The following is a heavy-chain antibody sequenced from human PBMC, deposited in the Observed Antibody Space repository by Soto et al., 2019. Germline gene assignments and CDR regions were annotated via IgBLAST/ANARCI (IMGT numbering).Heavy chain of an antibody. Sequence: GGSLRLSCEASGFTFSRYGMHWVRQAPGKGLEWVAFIWFDGSKKYYADSVKGRFTISRDNSKNTLYLQMNTLRAEDMALYFCARVYYDSRDHYYPKHWGYFQNWGQGTLVPVSS. V-gene: IGHV3-33*01. CDR1: GFTFSRYG. CDR2: IWFDGSKK. J-gene: IGHJ1*01. CDR3: ARVYYDSRDHYYPKHWGYFQN. D-gene: IGHD3-22*01.